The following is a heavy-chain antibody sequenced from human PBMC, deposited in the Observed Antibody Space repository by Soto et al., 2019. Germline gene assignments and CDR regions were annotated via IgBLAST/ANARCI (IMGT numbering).Heavy chain of an antibody. CDR1: GFSLSTRGMC. CDR3: ARMPQYYYGSGSSPFDP. D-gene: IGHD3-10*01. J-gene: IGHJ5*02. V-gene: IGHV2-70*11. Sequence: SGPTLVNPTQTLTLTCTFSGFSLSTRGMCVSWIRQPPGKALEWLARIDWDDDKYYSTSLKTRLTISKDTSKNQVVLTMTNMDPVDTATYYCARMPQYYYGSGSSPFDPWGQGTLVTVSS. CDR2: IDWDDDK.